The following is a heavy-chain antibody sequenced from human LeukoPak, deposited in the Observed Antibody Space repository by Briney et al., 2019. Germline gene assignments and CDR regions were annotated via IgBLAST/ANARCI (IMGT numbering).Heavy chain of an antibody. CDR2: ISYDGSNK. J-gene: IGHJ4*02. D-gene: IGHD1-14*01. CDR3: AKDLISPPSYGTFDY. Sequence: PGRSLRLSCAASGFTFSSYGMHWVRQAPGKGLEWVAVISYDGSNKYYADSVKGRFTISRDNSKNTLYLQMNRLRAEDTAVYYCAKDLISPPSYGTFDYWGQGTLVTVSS. CDR1: GFTFSSYG. V-gene: IGHV3-30*18.